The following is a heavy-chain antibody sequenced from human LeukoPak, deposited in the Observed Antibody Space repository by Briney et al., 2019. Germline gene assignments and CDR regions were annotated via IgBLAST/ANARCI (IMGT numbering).Heavy chain of an antibody. CDR2: IYYSGST. CDR3: YSGYYSFYYYGMDV. Sequence: SETLSLTCTVSGGSISSSSYYWGWIRQPPGKGLEWIGSIYYSGSTYYNPSLKSRVTISVDTSKNQFSLKLSSVTAADTAVYYCYSGYYSFYYYGMDVWGQGTTVTVSS. J-gene: IGHJ6*02. V-gene: IGHV4-39*07. CDR1: GGSISSSSYY. D-gene: IGHD3-22*01.